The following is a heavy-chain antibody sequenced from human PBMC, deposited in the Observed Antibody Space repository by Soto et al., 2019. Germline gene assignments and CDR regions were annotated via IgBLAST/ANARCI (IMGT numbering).Heavy chain of an antibody. Sequence: PGESLKISCKSSGYSFTSYWIGWVRQMPGKGLEWMGIIYPGDSDTRYSPSFQGQVTISVDTSKNQFSLKLSSVTAADTAVYYCARARRGWFLGHFDYWGQGTLVTVSS. CDR2: IYPGDSDT. J-gene: IGHJ4*02. D-gene: IGHD6-19*01. V-gene: IGHV5-51*01. CDR1: GYSFTSYW. CDR3: ARARRGWFLGHFDY.